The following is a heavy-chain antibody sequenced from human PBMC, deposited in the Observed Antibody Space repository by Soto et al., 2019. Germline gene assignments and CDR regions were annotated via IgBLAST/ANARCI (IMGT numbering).Heavy chain of an antibody. CDR3: ARDSVDTAMVHDAFDI. D-gene: IGHD5-18*01. V-gene: IGHV1-18*01. Sequence: ASVKVSCKASGYTFTSYAMHWVRQAPGQRLEWMGWISAYNGNTNYAQKLQGRVTMTTDTSTSTAYMELRSLRSDDTAVYYCARDSVDTAMVHDAFDIWGQGTMVTVSS. J-gene: IGHJ3*02. CDR2: ISAYNGNT. CDR1: GYTFTSYA.